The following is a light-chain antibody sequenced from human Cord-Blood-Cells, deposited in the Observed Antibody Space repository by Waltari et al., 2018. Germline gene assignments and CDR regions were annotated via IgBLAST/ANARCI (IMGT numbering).Light chain of an antibody. CDR1: QSVSSSY. V-gene: IGKV3-20*01. J-gene: IGKJ3*01. Sequence: EIVLTQSPGTLSLSPGERATLSCRASQSVSSSYLAWYQQKPGQAPRLLIYGASSRATGFPDRCSGSGFGTDFTLTISRLEPEDFAVYYCQQYGSSSPTFGPGTKVDIK. CDR2: GAS. CDR3: QQYGSSSPT.